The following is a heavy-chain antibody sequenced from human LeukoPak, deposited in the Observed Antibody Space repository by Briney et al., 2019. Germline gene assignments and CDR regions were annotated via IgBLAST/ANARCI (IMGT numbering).Heavy chain of an antibody. J-gene: IGHJ6*02. CDR1: GYSFTTYW. D-gene: IGHD1-1*01. CDR3: ARSVSTTGTTAHFYYGMDV. V-gene: IGHV5-51*01. Sequence: GESLKISCKGSGYSFTTYWIGWVRQMPGKGLEWMGIIYPGDSDTRYSPSVQGQVTISADKSISTAYLQWSSLKASDTATYYCARSVSTTGTTAHFYYGMDVWGQGTTVTVSS. CDR2: IYPGDSDT.